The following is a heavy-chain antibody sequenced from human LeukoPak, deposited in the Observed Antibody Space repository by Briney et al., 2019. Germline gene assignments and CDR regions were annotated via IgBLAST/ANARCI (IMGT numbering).Heavy chain of an antibody. CDR1: GFTFSSYG. CDR2: ISGSGGST. V-gene: IGHV3-23*01. Sequence: QPGGSLRLSCAASGFTFSSYGMSWVRQAPGKGLEWVSAISGSGGSTYYADSVKGRFTISRDNSKNSLYLQMNSLRTEDTALYYCAKDEESAGYYYMDVWGKGTTVTISS. CDR3: AKDEESAGYYYMDV. D-gene: IGHD6-25*01. J-gene: IGHJ6*03.